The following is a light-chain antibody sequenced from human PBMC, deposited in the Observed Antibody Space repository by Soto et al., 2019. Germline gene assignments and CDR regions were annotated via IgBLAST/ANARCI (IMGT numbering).Light chain of an antibody. V-gene: IGKV3-15*01. CDR1: QSVSSS. Sequence: MPQSPSTLSASVGDRATLSCRTSQSVSSSLAWYQQKPGQAPRRLIYGSTRATGIPARFSGSGAGTEFTLTSSSLQSEDSALYYCQQYNWWPWTFGQGTKVDIK. J-gene: IGKJ1*01. CDR2: GS. CDR3: QQYNWWPWT.